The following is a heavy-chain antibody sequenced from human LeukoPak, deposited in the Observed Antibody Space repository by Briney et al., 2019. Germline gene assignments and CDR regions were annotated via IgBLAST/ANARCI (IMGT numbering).Heavy chain of an antibody. J-gene: IGHJ4*02. V-gene: IGHV3-48*01. CDR3: ARHPPMDSDSSGYYYYFDY. CDR2: ISSSSNTR. Sequence: GGSLRLSCAASGFTFNYFSVNWVRQAPGKGLEWVSYISSSSNTRYYADSVKGRFTISRDNSKNTLYLQMNSLRAEDTAVYYCARHPPMDSDSSGYYYYFDYWGQGTLVTVSS. D-gene: IGHD3-22*01. CDR1: GFTFNYFS.